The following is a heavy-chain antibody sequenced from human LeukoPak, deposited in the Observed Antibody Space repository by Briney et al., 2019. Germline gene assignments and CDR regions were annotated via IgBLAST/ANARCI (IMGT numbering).Heavy chain of an antibody. J-gene: IGHJ4*02. Sequence: SETLSLTCTVSGGSISSSSAYWGWIRQPPGKGLEWTGSIYSKNTYYNPSLKSRVTISADTSKNQFSLTLGSVSATDTAVYYCVSPRGFSYGYFDYWGQGTLVTVSS. CDR1: GGSISSSSAY. D-gene: IGHD5-18*01. CDR2: IYSKNT. V-gene: IGHV4-39*01. CDR3: VSPRGFSYGYFDY.